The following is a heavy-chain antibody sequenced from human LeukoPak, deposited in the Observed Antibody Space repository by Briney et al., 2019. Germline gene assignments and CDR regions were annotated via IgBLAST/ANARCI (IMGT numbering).Heavy chain of an antibody. CDR3: AKNMGYSRSSYGSQYSFDY. CDR1: GFTFSSDT. Sequence: ARSLRLSCAASGFTFSSDTMSWIRQPPGNGLGWVSAIRGNGGSTDYADSLNGRSTTSRDNSKNTLYLLMDSLIADDTAADYCAKNMGYSRSSYGSQYSFDYWGQGTLVTVSS. V-gene: IGHV3-23*01. D-gene: IGHD6-13*01. CDR2: IRGNGGST. J-gene: IGHJ4*02.